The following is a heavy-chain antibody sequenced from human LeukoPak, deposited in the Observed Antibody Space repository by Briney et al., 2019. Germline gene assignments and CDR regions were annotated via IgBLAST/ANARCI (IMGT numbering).Heavy chain of an antibody. CDR2: IYYSGST. CDR1: GGSISSGGYY. Sequence: SETLSLTCTVSGGSISSGGYYWSWIRQHPGKGLEWIGYIYYSGSTYYNPSLKSRVTISVDTSKNRFSLKLSSVTAADTAVYYCASLPQTEYQLLHPSDAFDIWGQGTMVTVSS. V-gene: IGHV4-31*03. D-gene: IGHD2-2*02. CDR3: ASLPQTEYQLLHPSDAFDI. J-gene: IGHJ3*02.